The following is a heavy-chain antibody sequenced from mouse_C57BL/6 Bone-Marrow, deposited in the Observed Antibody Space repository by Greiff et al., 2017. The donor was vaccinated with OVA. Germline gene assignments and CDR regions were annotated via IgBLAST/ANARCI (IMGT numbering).Heavy chain of an antibody. CDR2: INPGSGGT. V-gene: IGHV1-54*01. Sequence: QVQLQQSGAELVRPGTSVKVSCKASGYAFTNYLIEWVKQRPGQGLEWIGVINPGSGGTNYNEKFKGKATLTADKSSSTAYMQLSSLTSEDSAVYFCARCPIWFYAMDYWGQGTSVTVSS. J-gene: IGHJ4*01. CDR3: ARCPIWFYAMDY. D-gene: IGHD2-2*01. CDR1: GYAFTNYL.